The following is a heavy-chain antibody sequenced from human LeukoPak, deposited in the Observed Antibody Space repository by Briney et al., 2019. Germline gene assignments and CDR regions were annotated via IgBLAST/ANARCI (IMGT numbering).Heavy chain of an antibody. Sequence: GGSLRLSCAASGFTFSDYWMSWMRQAPGKGLEWVANIKYDGDEEYYVDPVKGRFTISRDNAKNSLYLQLNSLRVEDTAVYYCKSGGAAPGSFDNWGQGTLVTVSP. CDR2: IKYDGDEE. V-gene: IGHV3-7*01. D-gene: IGHD6-13*01. CDR1: GFTFSDYW. CDR3: KSGGAAPGSFDN. J-gene: IGHJ4*02.